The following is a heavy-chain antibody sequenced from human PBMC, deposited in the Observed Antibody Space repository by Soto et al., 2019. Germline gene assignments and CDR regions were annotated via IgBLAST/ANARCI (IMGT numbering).Heavy chain of an antibody. D-gene: IGHD1-1*01. Sequence: QVQLVQSGAEVMQPGASVKVSCKASGYTFTSYYIQWVRQAPGQGLEWMGIINPSGGSTNYAQKFHGRVTRKRDASTSTVYLELSSLRSEDTAIYYCSRVYPPRDQLGNLPGAFWGQGTLVTVSS. V-gene: IGHV1-46*03. CDR3: SRVYPPRDQLGNLPGAF. J-gene: IGHJ4*02. CDR2: INPSGGST. CDR1: GYTFTSYY.